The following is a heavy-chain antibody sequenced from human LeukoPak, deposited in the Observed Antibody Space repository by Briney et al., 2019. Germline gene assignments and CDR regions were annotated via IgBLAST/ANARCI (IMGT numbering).Heavy chain of an antibody. CDR3: ARDRGGNREIDH. Sequence: SETLSLTCTVSGGSISSYYWSWIRQPAGKGLEWIGRIYPSGSTTYNPPSGSTTYNPSLKSRVTMSVDTSKNQFSLRLSSVTAADTALYYCARDRGGNREIDHWGQGILVTVSS. D-gene: IGHD4-23*01. CDR1: GGSISSYY. V-gene: IGHV4-4*07. J-gene: IGHJ4*02. CDR2: IYPSGSTTYNPPSGST.